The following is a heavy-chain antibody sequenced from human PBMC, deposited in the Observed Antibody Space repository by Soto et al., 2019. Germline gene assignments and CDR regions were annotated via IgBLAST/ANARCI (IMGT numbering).Heavy chain of an antibody. D-gene: IGHD2-15*01. CDR1: GFTFSSYG. CDR3: AKDQKGRPPDIVVVVAATPAPDY. V-gene: IGHV3-30*18. J-gene: IGHJ4*02. CDR2: ISYDGSNK. Sequence: GGSLRLSCAASGFTFSSYGMHWVRQAPGKGLEWVAVISYDGSNKYYADSVKGRFTISRDNSKNTLYLQMNSLRAEDTAVYYCAKDQKGRPPDIVVVVAATPAPDYWGQGTLVTVSS.